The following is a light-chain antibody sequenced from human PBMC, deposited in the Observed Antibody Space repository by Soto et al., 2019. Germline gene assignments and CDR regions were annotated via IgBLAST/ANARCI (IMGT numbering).Light chain of an antibody. V-gene: IGLV2-14*01. CDR2: EVS. CDR3: SSYRRGTTAYV. CDR1: NSDIGAYDF. J-gene: IGLJ1*01. Sequence: QSALTQPASVSGSPGQSITISCTGSNSDIGAYDFVSWYQHQPGKAPRLVIYEVSGRPSGVSVRFSGSKSGNTASLAISGLQADDEAAYYCSSYRRGTTAYVFGTGTKVTVL.